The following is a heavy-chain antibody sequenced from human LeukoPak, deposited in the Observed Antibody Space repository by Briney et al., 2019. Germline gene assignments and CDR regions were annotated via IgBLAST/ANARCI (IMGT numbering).Heavy chain of an antibody. CDR3: AKGYCSSTSCYHEESYFDY. V-gene: IGHV3-9*01. CDR1: GFTFDDYA. J-gene: IGHJ4*02. Sequence: GGSLRLSCAASGFTFDDYAMHWVRQAPGKGLEWVSGISWNSGSIGYADSVKGRFTISRDNAKNSLYLQMNSLRAEDTALYYCAKGYCSSTSCYHEESYFDYWGQGTLVTVSS. D-gene: IGHD2-2*01. CDR2: ISWNSGSI.